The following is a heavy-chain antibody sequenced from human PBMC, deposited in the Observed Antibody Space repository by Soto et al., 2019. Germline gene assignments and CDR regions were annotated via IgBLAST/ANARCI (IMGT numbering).Heavy chain of an antibody. CDR2: IYYSGST. Sequence: SETLSLTCTVSGGSISSSSYYWGWIRQPPGKGLEWIGSIYYSGSTYYNPSLKSRVTISVDTSKNQFSLKLSSVTAADTAVYHCARLRPAGYYYYMDVWGNGTTVTVSS. V-gene: IGHV4-39*01. CDR1: GGSISSSSYY. J-gene: IGHJ6*03. CDR3: ARLRPAGYYYYMDV. D-gene: IGHD2-2*01.